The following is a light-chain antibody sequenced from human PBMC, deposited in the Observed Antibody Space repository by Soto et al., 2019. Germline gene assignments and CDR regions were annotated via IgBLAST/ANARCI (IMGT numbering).Light chain of an antibody. CDR3: QQYNSYSWT. V-gene: IGKV1-5*01. Sequence: QMSQSPSTLSASVRDRVTVTSWASQSIGEYLAWYQDKPGKAPRLLIYDASNLKSGVPSRFGGSGSGTEFTLTISSLQPDDFATYYCQQYNSYSWTFGEGTKVDIK. J-gene: IGKJ1*01. CDR2: DAS. CDR1: QSIGEY.